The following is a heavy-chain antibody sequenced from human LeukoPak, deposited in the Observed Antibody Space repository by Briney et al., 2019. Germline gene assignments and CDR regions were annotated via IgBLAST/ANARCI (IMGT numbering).Heavy chain of an antibody. Sequence: GGSLRLSCAASGFTFSSYAMHWVRQAPGKGLEWVAVISYDGSNKYYADSVKGRFTISRDNSKNTLYLQMNSLRDEDTAVYYCARNRGGQQFDCWGQGTLLTVSS. CDR1: GFTFSSYA. CDR2: ISYDGSNK. V-gene: IGHV3-30-3*01. J-gene: IGHJ4*02. CDR3: ARNRGGQQFDC. D-gene: IGHD3-10*01.